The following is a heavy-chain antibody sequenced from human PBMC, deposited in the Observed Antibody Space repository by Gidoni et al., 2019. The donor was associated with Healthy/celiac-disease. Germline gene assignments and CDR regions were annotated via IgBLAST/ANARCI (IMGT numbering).Heavy chain of an antibody. V-gene: IGHV3-23*01. D-gene: IGHD1-26*01. CDR2: IRGGGGST. Sequence: EVQLLESGGGLVQPGGSLRLSCAASGFPFSSYAMSWVRQAPGKGLGWGSAIRGGGGSTYYADSVKGRFTISRDNSKNTLYLQMNSLRAEDTAVYYCAKDQGLVGARRLWYDAFDIWGQGTMVTVSS. CDR3: AKDQGLVGARRLWYDAFDI. CDR1: GFPFSSYA. J-gene: IGHJ3*02.